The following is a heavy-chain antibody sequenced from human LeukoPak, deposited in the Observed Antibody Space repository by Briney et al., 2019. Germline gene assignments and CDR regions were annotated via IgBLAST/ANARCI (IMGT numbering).Heavy chain of an antibody. CDR2: IRVYNGNP. V-gene: IGHV1-18*01. D-gene: IGHD3-10*01. CDR3: ARDLDDSGSYYTDY. Sequence: ASVKVSCKASGYTFSGYGINWVRQAPGQGLEWMGWIRVYNGNPNYAQRFQGRVTMTTDTSTSTAYMELRSLRSDDTAVYYCARDLDDSGSYYTDYWGQGTLVTVSS. J-gene: IGHJ4*02. CDR1: GYTFSGYG.